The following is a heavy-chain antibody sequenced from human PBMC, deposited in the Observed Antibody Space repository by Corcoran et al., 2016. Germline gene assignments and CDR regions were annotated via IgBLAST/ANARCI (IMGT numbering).Heavy chain of an antibody. V-gene: IGHV3-48*04. CDR1: GFTFSSYS. CDR3: ARDLGQYYYDSSGPYFDY. J-gene: IGHJ4*02. CDR2: ISSSSSTI. D-gene: IGHD3-22*01. Sequence: EVQLVESGGGLVQPGGSLRLSCAASGFTFSSYSMNWVRQAPGKGLEWVSYISSSSSTIYYADSVKGRFTISRDNAKNSLYLQMNSLRAEDTAVYYCARDLGQYYYDSSGPYFDYWDQGTLVTVSS.